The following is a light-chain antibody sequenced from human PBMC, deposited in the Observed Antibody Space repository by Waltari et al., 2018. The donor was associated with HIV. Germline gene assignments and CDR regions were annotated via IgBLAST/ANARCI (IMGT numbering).Light chain of an antibody. CDR1: KLGDKY. Sequence: SYELTQPPSVSVSPGQTASITCSGEKLGDKYACWYQQKPGQSPVLVIYQDSKRPSGIPGRFSGSNSGNTATLTISGTQAMDEADYYCQAWDSSTEGYVFGTGTKVTVL. CDR3: QAWDSSTEGYV. J-gene: IGLJ1*01. V-gene: IGLV3-1*01. CDR2: QDS.